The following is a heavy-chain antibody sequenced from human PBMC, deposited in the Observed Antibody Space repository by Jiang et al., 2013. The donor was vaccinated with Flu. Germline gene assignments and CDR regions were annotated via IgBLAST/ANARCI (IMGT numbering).Heavy chain of an antibody. V-gene: IGHV4-59*08. D-gene: IGHD6-19*01. Sequence: GSGLVKPSETLSLTCTVSGGSISSYYWSWIRQPPGKGLEWIGYIYYSGSTNYNPSLKSRVTISVDTSKNQFSLKLSSVTAADMAVYYCARVSGQWLVDERYYFDYWGQGTLVTVSS. CDR3: ARVSGQWLVDERYYFDY. CDR1: GGSISSYY. J-gene: IGHJ4*02. CDR2: IYYSGST.